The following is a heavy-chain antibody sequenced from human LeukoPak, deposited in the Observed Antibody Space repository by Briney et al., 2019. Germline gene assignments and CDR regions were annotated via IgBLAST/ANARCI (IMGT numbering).Heavy chain of an antibody. CDR3: ARADYGGNPDY. CDR1: GGSFSGYY. V-gene: IGHV4-34*01. CDR2: INHSGSI. D-gene: IGHD4-23*01. Sequence: PSETLSLTCAVYGGSFSGYYWSWIRQPPGKGLEWIGEINHSGSINYNPSLKSRVTISVDTSKNQFSLKLSSVTAADTAVYYCARADYGGNPDYWGQGTLVTVSS. J-gene: IGHJ4*02.